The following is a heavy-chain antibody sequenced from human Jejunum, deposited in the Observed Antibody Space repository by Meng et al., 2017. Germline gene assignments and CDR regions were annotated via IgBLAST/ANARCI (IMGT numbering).Heavy chain of an antibody. CDR1: GGSISSIDW. J-gene: IGHJ4*02. D-gene: IGHD6-19*01. CDR2: IYHGGDT. Sequence: SETLSLTCVVSGGSISSIDWWSWVRQPPGKGLEWIGEIYHGGDTNYNPSLNSRVTIAIDRSKNQFALKLSAVTAAETAVYYCASWIYSCGWQWGQGTLVTVSS. V-gene: IGHV4/OR15-8*02. CDR3: ASWIYSCGWQ.